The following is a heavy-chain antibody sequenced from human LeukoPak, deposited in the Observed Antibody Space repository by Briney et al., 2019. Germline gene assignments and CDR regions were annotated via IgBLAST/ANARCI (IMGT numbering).Heavy chain of an antibody. V-gene: IGHV3-23*01. CDR2: IIGSSGTA. Sequence: GGSLRLSCVASGFSFNNYAMNWVRQAPGKGLEWVSLIIGSSGTAFYADSVKGRFTISRDKSKSTLYLQMNSLRAEDTAVYYCAKGAYDYIEIAYFDYWGQGSLVTVSS. J-gene: IGHJ4*02. CDR3: AKGAYDYIEIAYFDY. D-gene: IGHD5-12*01. CDR1: GFSFNNYA.